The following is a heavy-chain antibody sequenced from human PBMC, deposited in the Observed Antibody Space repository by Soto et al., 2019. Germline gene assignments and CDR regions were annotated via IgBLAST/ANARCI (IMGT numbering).Heavy chain of an antibody. CDR3: ARATTVTSSFFYYGLDV. J-gene: IGHJ6*02. D-gene: IGHD4-17*01. CDR2: IYYNRNN. V-gene: IGHV4-30-4*08. CDR1: GGSITNDDYY. Sequence: QVQLQESGPGLVKPSQTLSLTCSVSGGSITNDDYYWTWIRQPPGKGLEWIGHIYYNRNNYYNPALKSPLTLSLDTSPHQFSLHLTSVIAADSASYFCARATTVTSSFFYYGLDVWGQGTTVNVSS.